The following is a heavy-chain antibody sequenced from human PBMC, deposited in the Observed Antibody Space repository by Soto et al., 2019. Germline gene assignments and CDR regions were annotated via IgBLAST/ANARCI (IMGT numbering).Heavy chain of an antibody. CDR3: ARPIVAAGILLDP. CDR2: MNPNSGNT. V-gene: IGHV1-8*01. Sequence: QVQLVQSGAEVKKPGASVKVSCKASGYTFTSYDINWVRQATGQGLEWMGWMNPNSGNTGYAQKFQGRVTMTRNTAITTAYMEPISLRSEDCSQVYCARPIVAAGILLDPWGQGTLVTVSS. D-gene: IGHD6-13*01. J-gene: IGHJ5*02. CDR1: GYTFTSYD.